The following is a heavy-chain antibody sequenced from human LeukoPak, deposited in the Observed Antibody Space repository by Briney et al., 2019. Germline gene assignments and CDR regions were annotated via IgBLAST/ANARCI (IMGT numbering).Heavy chain of an antibody. V-gene: IGHV3-74*01. CDR3: ARVAYGDLLYYYYGMDV. CDR1: GFTFSSYW. J-gene: IGHJ6*02. D-gene: IGHD4-17*01. CDR2: INSDGSST. Sequence: GGSLRLSCAASGFTFSSYWMHWVRQAPGKGLVWVSRINSDGSSTSYADSVKGRFTISGDNAKNTLYLQMNSLRAEDTAVYYCARVAYGDLLYYYYGMDVWGQGTTVTVSS.